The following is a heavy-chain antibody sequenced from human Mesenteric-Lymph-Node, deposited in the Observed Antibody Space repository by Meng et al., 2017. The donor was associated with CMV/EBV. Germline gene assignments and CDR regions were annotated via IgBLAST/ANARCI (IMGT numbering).Heavy chain of an antibody. CDR3: ARDGGLGAFDI. CDR2: ISSSSSSM. Sequence: GGSLRLSCAASGFSFSIYSMNWVRQVPGKGLEWVSYISSSSSSMFYADSVRGRFTISREHAKNSLYLQMNSLRAGDTAVYYCARDGGLGAFDIWGQGTVVTVSS. V-gene: IGHV3-48*01. J-gene: IGHJ3*02. CDR1: GFSFSIYS. D-gene: IGHD3-16*01.